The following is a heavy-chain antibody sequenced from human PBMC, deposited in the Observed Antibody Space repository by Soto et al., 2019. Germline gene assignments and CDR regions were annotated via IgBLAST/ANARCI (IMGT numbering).Heavy chain of an antibody. CDR3: ARGLYCSGGSCYSY. J-gene: IGHJ4*02. D-gene: IGHD2-15*01. CDR1: GYTFTSYD. V-gene: IGHV1-8*01. CDR2: MNPNSGNT. Sequence: QVQLVQSGAEVKKPGASVKVSCKASGYTFTSYDINWVRQATGQGLEWMGWMNPNSGNTGYAQKFQGRVTMTMNTSMSTAYMELSSLRSEDTAVYYCARGLYCSGGSCYSYWGQGTLVTVSS.